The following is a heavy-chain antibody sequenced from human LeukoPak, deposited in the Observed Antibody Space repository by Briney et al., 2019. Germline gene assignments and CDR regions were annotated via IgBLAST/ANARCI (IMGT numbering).Heavy chain of an antibody. Sequence: KPGGSLRLSCAASGFTFSGYDMHWVRQPTGKGLEWVSAIGIAGDTYYPGSVKGRFTMSRENAKNSLYLQMNSLRAGDTAVYYCVRGYVHAFDLWGQGTMVTVSS. D-gene: IGHD3-16*01. V-gene: IGHV3-13*04. CDR2: IGIAGDT. CDR1: GFTFSGYD. CDR3: VRGYVHAFDL. J-gene: IGHJ3*01.